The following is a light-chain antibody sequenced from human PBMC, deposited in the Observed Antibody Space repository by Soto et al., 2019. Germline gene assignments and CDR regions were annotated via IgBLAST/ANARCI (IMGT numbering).Light chain of an antibody. CDR2: NNN. CDR3: ATWDDSRNKV. V-gene: IGLV1-44*01. CDR1: SFNIGGNT. J-gene: IGLJ1*01. Sequence: QSVLTQPPSASGTPGQRVTISCSGSSFNIGGNTVNWYQQLPGTAPKLLIYNNNQRPSGVPDRFSGSKSGTSASLAISGLQSDDEADYYCATWDDSRNKVFGTGSKVTVL.